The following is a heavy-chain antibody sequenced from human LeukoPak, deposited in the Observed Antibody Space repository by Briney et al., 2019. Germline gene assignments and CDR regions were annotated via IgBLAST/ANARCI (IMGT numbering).Heavy chain of an antibody. CDR3: ARSPGDDYGDFGDY. Sequence: GGSLRLSCAASGFTFSSYATSWVRQAPGKGLEWVSAISGSGGSTYYADSVKGRFTISRDNSKNTLYLQMNSLRAEDAAVYYCARSPGDDYGDFGDYWGQGTLVTVSS. J-gene: IGHJ4*02. CDR2: ISGSGGST. V-gene: IGHV3-23*01. CDR1: GFTFSSYA. D-gene: IGHD4-17*01.